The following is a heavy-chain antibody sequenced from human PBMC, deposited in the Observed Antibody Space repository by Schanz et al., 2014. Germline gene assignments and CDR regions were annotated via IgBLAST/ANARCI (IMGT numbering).Heavy chain of an antibody. V-gene: IGHV1-69*04. CDR1: GYTFPSYG. Sequence: QVQLVQSGSEVKKPGASVKVSCKASGYTFPSYGISWVRQAPGQGLEWMGRIIPILGVANNAQKFQGRVTITADKSPSTAYMELSSLRSEDTAVYYCARVPDTALVYYHYRMDVWGQGTTVTVSS. D-gene: IGHD5-18*01. J-gene: IGHJ6*02. CDR3: ARVPDTALVYYHYRMDV. CDR2: IIPILGVA.